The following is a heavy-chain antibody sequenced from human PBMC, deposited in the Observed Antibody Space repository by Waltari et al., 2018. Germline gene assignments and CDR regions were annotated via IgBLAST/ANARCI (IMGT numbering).Heavy chain of an antibody. CDR3: AVGSAGTTYFDY. V-gene: IGHV3-11*04. CDR2: ISRSGSTL. J-gene: IGHJ4*02. CDR1: GFTFSDAD. Sequence: QVQLVESGGGWVKPGGSLRLSWAASGFTFSDADLSWIRQAPGKGLELVSYISRSGSTLYYADSVKGRFTISRDHAKNSLYLQMHSLRAEDTAVYYCAVGSAGTTYFDYWGQGTLVTVSS. D-gene: IGHD1-7*01.